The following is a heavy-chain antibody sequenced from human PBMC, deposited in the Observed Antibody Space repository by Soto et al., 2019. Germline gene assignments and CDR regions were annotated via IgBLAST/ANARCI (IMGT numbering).Heavy chain of an antibody. CDR3: ARHTHLCASESSRFDP. V-gene: IGHV4-39*01. Sequence: SETLSLSCTVSGGSITGTTNDWGCIRQPPGKGLEWIGTVDYTGSTNYNPSLESRVTISVDTSKTQFSLNLRSVTAADTAVYYCARHTHLCASESSRFDPWGQGALVTVS. CDR1: GGSITGTTND. J-gene: IGHJ5*02. CDR2: VDYTGST. D-gene: IGHD3-10*01.